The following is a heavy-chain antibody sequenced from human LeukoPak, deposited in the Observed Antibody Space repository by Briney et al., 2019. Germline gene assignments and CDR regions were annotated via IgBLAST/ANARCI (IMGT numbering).Heavy chain of an antibody. CDR1: GFTFGSYW. CDR3: AREGDYYSSGSYDNIIDY. J-gene: IGHJ4*02. Sequence: HPGGSLRLSCAASGFTFGSYWMSWVRQAPGKGLDWVANIKQDGSEKYYVDSVKGRFTISRDNAKNSLYLQMNSLRAEDAAVYYCAREGDYYSSGSYDNIIDYWGQGTLVTVSS. CDR2: IKQDGSEK. V-gene: IGHV3-7*01. D-gene: IGHD3-10*01.